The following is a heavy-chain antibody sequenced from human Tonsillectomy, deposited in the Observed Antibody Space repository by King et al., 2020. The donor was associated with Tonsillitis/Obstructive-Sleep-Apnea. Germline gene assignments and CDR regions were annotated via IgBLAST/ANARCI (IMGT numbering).Heavy chain of an antibody. CDR2: VLYDGSNE. D-gene: IGHD3-10*01. V-gene: IGHV3-30*04. CDR1: GFTFSSYS. Sequence: VQLVESGGGVVQPGRSLRLSCAASGFTFSSYSMHWVRQAPGKGLEWVTVVLYDGSNEYYADSVKGRFTISRDNSKNTLYLQMNSLRAEDTAVYYCARDRGFLIELHYFDYWGQGTLVTVSS. J-gene: IGHJ4*02. CDR3: ARDRGFLIELHYFDY.